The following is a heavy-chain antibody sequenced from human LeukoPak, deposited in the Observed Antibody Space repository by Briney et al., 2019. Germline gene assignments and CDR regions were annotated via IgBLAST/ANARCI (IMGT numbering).Heavy chain of an antibody. CDR1: GGSISTSNYY. D-gene: IGHD3-16*01. CDR3: ARRIHRQLGLPN. Sequence: SETLSLTCTVSGGSISTSNYYWSWIRQPPGKGLEWIGEINHSGSTNYNPSLKSRVTISVDTSKNQFSLKLSSVTAADTAVYYCARRIHRQLGLPNWGQGTLVTVSS. CDR2: INHSGST. V-gene: IGHV4-39*07. J-gene: IGHJ1*01.